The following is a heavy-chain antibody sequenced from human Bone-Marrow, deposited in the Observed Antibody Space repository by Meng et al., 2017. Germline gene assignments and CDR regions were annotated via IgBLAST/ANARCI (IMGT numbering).Heavy chain of an antibody. V-gene: IGHV3-30*04. Sequence: GESLKISCAASGFTLSRYAMHWVRQAPGKGLEWVAIISDDGTKKDYADSVRGRFTISRDNSKNTLFLQMNSLRAEDTAVYYCARGYSSSGYYKIDAFDIWGQGTMVTVSS. D-gene: IGHD3-22*01. J-gene: IGHJ3*02. CDR3: ARGYSSSGYYKIDAFDI. CDR2: ISDDGTKK. CDR1: GFTLSRYA.